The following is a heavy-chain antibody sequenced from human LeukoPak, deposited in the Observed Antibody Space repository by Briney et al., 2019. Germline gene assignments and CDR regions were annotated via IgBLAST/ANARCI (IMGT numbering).Heavy chain of an antibody. Sequence: SVKVSCKASGYTFTSYGISWVRQAPGQGLEWMGGIIPIFGTANYAQKFQGRVTITADESTSTAYMELSSLRSEDTAVYYCARDSRYCSSTSCYGGSYNWFDPWGQGTLVTVSS. CDR2: IIPIFGTA. CDR1: GYTFTSYG. J-gene: IGHJ5*02. D-gene: IGHD2-2*01. V-gene: IGHV1-69*13. CDR3: ARDSRYCSSTSCYGGSYNWFDP.